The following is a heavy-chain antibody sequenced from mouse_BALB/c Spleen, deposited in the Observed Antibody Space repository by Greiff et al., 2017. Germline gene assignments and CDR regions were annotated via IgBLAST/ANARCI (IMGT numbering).Heavy chain of an antibody. CDR2: INPGSGGT. CDR3: ARDVYYGNYVDAMDY. J-gene: IGHJ4*01. CDR1: GYAFTNYL. Sequence: QVQLQQSGAELVRPGTSVKVSCKASGYAFTNYLIEWVKQRPGQGLEWIGVINPGSGGTNYNEKFKGKATLTADKSSSTAYMQLSSLTSDDSAVYFCARDVYYGNYVDAMDYWGQGTSVTGSS. V-gene: IGHV1-54*01. D-gene: IGHD2-1*01.